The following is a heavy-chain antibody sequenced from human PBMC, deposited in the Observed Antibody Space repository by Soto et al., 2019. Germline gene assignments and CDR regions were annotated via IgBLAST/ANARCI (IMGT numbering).Heavy chain of an antibody. CDR2: VNPSGGHT. D-gene: IGHD2-21*02. CDR3: ARGGHVVVVTAALDY. J-gene: IGHJ4*02. V-gene: IGHV1-46*01. CDR1: GDTFTNYY. Sequence: QVQLMQSGAEVKKPGASVKVSCKASGDTFTNYYIHWVRQAPGQGLEWMGTVNPSGGHTTYAQHLRGRVTMTRDTSSSTLYMELTSLTSDDTAVYYCARGGHVVVVTAALDYWGQGTLVTVSS.